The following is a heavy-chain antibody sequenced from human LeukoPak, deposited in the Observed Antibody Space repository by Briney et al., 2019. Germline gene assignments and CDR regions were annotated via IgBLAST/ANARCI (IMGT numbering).Heavy chain of an antibody. CDR3: ARGLDSATWGPFDI. CDR2: INTGGGT. V-gene: IGHV3-23*01. CDR1: GFTFSTYT. Sequence: GGSLRLSCAASGFTFSTYTMSWVRQAPGKGLECVSAINTGGGTSSADSVKGRFTISRDNSESTLYLQMSSLRAEDTAVYYCARGLDSATWGPFDIWGQGTVVTVSS. D-gene: IGHD2/OR15-2a*01. J-gene: IGHJ3*02.